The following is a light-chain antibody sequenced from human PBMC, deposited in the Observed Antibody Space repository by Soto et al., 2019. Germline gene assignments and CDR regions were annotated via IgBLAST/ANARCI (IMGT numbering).Light chain of an antibody. CDR2: DDS. Sequence: YELTDPPSVSVAPGHTAMITFGGNNIASKSVHWYQQRPGQAPVLVLYDDSNRPSGIPARFSGSNSGSTATLTISSVEAGDEADYFCQVWDISSDQYLFGAGTKVTVL. V-gene: IGLV3-21*02. CDR3: QVWDISSDQYL. J-gene: IGLJ1*01. CDR1: NIASKS.